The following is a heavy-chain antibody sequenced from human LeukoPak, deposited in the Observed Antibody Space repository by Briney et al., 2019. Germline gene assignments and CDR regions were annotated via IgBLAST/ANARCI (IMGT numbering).Heavy chain of an antibody. CDR3: AKIKWIQLWLIDY. CDR1: GFTFSSYA. Sequence: QPGGSLRLSCAASGFTFSSYAMSWVRQAPGKGLEWVSAISGGGGSTYYADSVRGRFTISRDNSKNTLYLQMNSLRAEDTAVYYCAKIKWIQLWLIDYWGQGTLVTVSS. CDR2: ISGGGGST. D-gene: IGHD5-18*01. V-gene: IGHV3-23*01. J-gene: IGHJ4*02.